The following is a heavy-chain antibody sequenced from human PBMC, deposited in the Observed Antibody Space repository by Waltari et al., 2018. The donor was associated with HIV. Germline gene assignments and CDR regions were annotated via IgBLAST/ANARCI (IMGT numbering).Heavy chain of an antibody. CDR1: GYPFTSYD. D-gene: IGHD3-22*01. Sequence: QVQLVQSGAEVKKPGASVKVSCKASGYPFTSYDINWVRQATGQGLEWMGWMNPNSGNTGYAQKFQGRVTMTRNTSISTAFMEVSSLRSEDTAVYYCARVYYDSSGYYGAAGYWGQGTLVTVSS. CDR2: MNPNSGNT. CDR3: ARVYYDSSGYYGAAGY. J-gene: IGHJ4*02. V-gene: IGHV1-8*01.